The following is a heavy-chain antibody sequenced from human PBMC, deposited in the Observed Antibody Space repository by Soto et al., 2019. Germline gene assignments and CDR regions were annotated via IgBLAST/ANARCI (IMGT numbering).Heavy chain of an antibody. D-gene: IGHD3-3*01. V-gene: IGHV1-69*13. CDR2: IIPIFGTA. J-gene: IGHJ6*02. CDR1: GGTFSSYA. CDR3: ARCPTYYDFWSGYSYYGMDV. Sequence: SVKVSCKASGGTFSSYAISWVRQAPGQGLEWMGGIIPIFGTANYAQKFQGRVTITADESTSTAYMELSSLRSEDTAVYYCARCPTYYDFWSGYSYYGMDVWGQGTTVTVSS.